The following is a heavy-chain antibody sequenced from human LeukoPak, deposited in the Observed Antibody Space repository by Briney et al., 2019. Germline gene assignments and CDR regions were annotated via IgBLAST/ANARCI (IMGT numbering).Heavy chain of an antibody. CDR3: AKARIQLWLLDDY. Sequence: GGSLRLSCVASGFTFSNYAMCWVRQAPGKGLEWVAFISYDGSNKYYADSVKGRFTISRDNSKNTLYLQMNSLRAEDTAVYYCAKARIQLWLLDDYWGQGTLVTVSS. CDR1: GFTFSNYA. CDR2: ISYDGSNK. V-gene: IGHV3-30*18. D-gene: IGHD5-18*01. J-gene: IGHJ4*02.